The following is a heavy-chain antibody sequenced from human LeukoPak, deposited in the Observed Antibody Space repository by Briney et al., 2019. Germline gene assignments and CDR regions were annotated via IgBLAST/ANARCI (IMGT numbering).Heavy chain of an antibody. J-gene: IGHJ4*02. CDR3: AISAYTGGVFEN. Sequence: SVKVSCKTSGGTFSSYAISWVRQAPGQGLEWMGGIIPISGTTNNAQKFQGRVTITADESTSTAYMELNSLRSEDTAVYYCAISAYTGGVFENWGQGTLVTVSS. V-gene: IGHV1-69*13. CDR1: GGTFSSYA. CDR2: IIPISGTT. D-gene: IGHD2-8*02.